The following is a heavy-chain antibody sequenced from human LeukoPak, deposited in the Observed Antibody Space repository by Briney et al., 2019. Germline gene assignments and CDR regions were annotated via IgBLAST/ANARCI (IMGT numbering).Heavy chain of an antibody. J-gene: IGHJ4*02. CDR3: AKGGIAVVIPFDY. Sequence: PGGSLRLSCAASGFTFSSYWMHWVRQAPGKGLEWVSAISGSGGSTDYADSVKGRFTISRDNSKNTLYLRMNSLRAEDTAVYYCAKGGIAVVIPFDYWGQGTLVTVSS. CDR1: GFTFSSYW. D-gene: IGHD6-19*01. CDR2: ISGSGGST. V-gene: IGHV3-23*01.